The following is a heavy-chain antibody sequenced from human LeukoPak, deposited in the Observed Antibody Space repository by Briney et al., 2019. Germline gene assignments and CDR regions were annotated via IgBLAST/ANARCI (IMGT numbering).Heavy chain of an antibody. CDR2: IYYSGST. D-gene: IGHD6-19*01. J-gene: IGHJ4*02. V-gene: IGHV4-39*01. CDR1: GGSISSSSYY. Sequence: SETLSLTCTVSGGSISSSSYYWGWIRQPPGKWLEWIGSIYYSGSTYYNPSLKSRVTISVDTSKNQFSLKLSSVTAADTAVYYCARLRIAVAGTDYFDYWGQGTLVTVSS. CDR3: ARLRIAVAGTDYFDY.